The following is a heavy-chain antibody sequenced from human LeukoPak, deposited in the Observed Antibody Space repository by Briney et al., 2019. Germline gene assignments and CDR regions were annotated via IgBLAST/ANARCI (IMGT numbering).Heavy chain of an antibody. Sequence: GGTLRLSCAASGFTFSSYGMSWVRQAPGKGLEWVSAISGSGGSTYYADSVKDRFTISRDNSKNTLYLQMNSLRAEDTAVYYCAKVSYGSGSYYNSNYWGQGTLVTVSS. D-gene: IGHD3-10*01. CDR2: ISGSGGST. V-gene: IGHV3-23*01. J-gene: IGHJ4*02. CDR1: GFTFSSYG. CDR3: AKVSYGSGSYYNSNY.